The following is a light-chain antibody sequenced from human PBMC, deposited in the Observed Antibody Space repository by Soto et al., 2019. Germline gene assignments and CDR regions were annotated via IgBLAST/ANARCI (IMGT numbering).Light chain of an antibody. CDR2: DVS. CDR1: SSDVGGSNS. Sequence: QSVLTQPASVSDSPGQSITISCTGTSSDVGGSNSVSWFQHHPGKGPKLVIYDVSNRPSGVSNRFSGSKSGNTASLTISGLQAEDEADYHCSSYTISSTYVFGTGTKVTVL. CDR3: SSYTISSTYV. J-gene: IGLJ1*01. V-gene: IGLV2-14*01.